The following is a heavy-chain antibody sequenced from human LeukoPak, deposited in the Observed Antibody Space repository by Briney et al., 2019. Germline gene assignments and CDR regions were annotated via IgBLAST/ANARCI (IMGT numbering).Heavy chain of an antibody. D-gene: IGHD1-14*01. CDR1: VFTFSSYA. CDR2: ISYDGSNK. Sequence: PGGSLRLSCAASVFTFSSYAMHWVCQATGKGVEWVAVISYDGSNKYYADSVKGGFTISRDNSKNTLYLQMNSLRAEDTAVYYCARDRSPLNPFDPWGQGTLVTVSS. CDR3: ARDRSPLNPFDP. J-gene: IGHJ5*02. V-gene: IGHV3-30*04.